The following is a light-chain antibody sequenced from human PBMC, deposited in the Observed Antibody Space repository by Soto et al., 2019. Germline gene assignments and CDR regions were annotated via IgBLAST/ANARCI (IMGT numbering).Light chain of an antibody. Sequence: EIVSTQSPGTLSLSPVARPNLSCSASQSLSGTYIAWYQQKFGQAPRLLIYAVSSRATGIPDRFSGSGSGTDFTLTISRLEPEDFAVYYCQKYIKSPLNCGGGNTGDIK. CDR3: QKYIKSPLN. CDR2: AVS. CDR1: QSLSGTY. V-gene: IGKV3-20*01. J-gene: IGKJ4*01.